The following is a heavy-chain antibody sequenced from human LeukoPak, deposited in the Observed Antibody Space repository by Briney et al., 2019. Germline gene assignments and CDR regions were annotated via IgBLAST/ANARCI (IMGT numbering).Heavy chain of an antibody. Sequence: PSETLSLTCTVSGGSISSYYWSWIRQPPGKGLEWIGYIYYSGSTNYNPSLKSRVTISVDTSKNQFSLKLSSVTAADTAVYYCARTYGYQYGMDVWGQGTTVTVSS. D-gene: IGHD3-10*01. J-gene: IGHJ6*02. CDR3: ARTYGYQYGMDV. CDR2: IYYSGST. V-gene: IGHV4-59*01. CDR1: GGSISSYY.